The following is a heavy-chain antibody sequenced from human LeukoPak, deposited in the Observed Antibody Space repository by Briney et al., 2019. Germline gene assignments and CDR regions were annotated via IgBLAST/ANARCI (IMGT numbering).Heavy chain of an antibody. D-gene: IGHD2-21*02. CDR2: ISWNSGSI. Sequence: PGGSLRLSCAASGFTFDDYAMHWVRQAPGKGLEWVSGISWNSGSIGYADSVKGRFTISRDNAKNSLYLQMNSLRAEDTALYYCAKDLRRRREHNPRYCGGDCSRSRYYYYGMDVWGQGTTVTVSS. CDR3: AKDLRRRREHNPRYCGGDCSRSRYYYYGMDV. J-gene: IGHJ6*02. CDR1: GFTFDDYA. V-gene: IGHV3-9*01.